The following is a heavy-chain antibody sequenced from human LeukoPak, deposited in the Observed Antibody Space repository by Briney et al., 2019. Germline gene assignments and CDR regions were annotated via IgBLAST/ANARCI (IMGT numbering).Heavy chain of an antibody. CDR1: GFAFSSYW. D-gene: IGHD5-18*01. V-gene: IGHV3-74*01. CDR2: INADGTSA. Sequence: GGSVRLSCAVSGFAFSSYWMHWVRQAPGKGLVWVSRINADGTSATYADSVKGRFTISRDNAKSTLYLQINSLRDEDTAVYYCTRGDPTMAPDHWGQGTLITVSS. J-gene: IGHJ4*02. CDR3: TRGDPTMAPDH.